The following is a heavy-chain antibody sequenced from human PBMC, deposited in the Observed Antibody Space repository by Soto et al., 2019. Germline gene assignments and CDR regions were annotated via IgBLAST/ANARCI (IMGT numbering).Heavy chain of an antibody. D-gene: IGHD3-22*01. CDR1: GFTVSSNY. V-gene: IGHV3-66*01. CDR2: IYSGGST. J-gene: IGHJ4*02. CDR3: ARDGNDDYSDSIGFDH. Sequence: EVQLVESGGGLVQPGGSLRLSCAASGFTVSSNYMNWVRQAPGKGLEWVSVIYSGGSTYYADSVKGRFTISRDKSKNTLHLQMNSLRSEDTAVYYCARDGNDDYSDSIGFDHWGQGTLVTVSS.